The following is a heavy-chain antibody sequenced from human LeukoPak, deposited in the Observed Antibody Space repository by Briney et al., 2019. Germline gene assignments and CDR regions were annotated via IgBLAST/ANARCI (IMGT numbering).Heavy chain of an antibody. J-gene: IGHJ4*02. V-gene: IGHV3-30*18. CDR2: ISGDGSSK. D-gene: IGHD2-15*01. Sequence: GRSLRLSCAASGFTFSSYGMHWVRQAPGKGLEWVAAISGDGSSKYHADLVQGRLTISRDNSKNTLYLQMSSLTAEDTAVYYCAKLGSGSCYERADNWGQGTLVIVSS. CDR1: GFTFSSYG. CDR3: AKLGSGSCYERADN.